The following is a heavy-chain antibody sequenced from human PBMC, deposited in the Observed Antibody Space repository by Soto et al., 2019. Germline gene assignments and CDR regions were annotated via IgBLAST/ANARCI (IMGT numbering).Heavy chain of an antibody. CDR3: ARGVGRGTTGCDYYYCMDV. V-gene: IGHV1-46*01. Sequence: QVQLVQSGAEVKKPGASVKISCKASGFAVTNYFFHWVRQAPRQGLEWMGIISAYDGTTNYVQSLQGRVTMMSDTSTSTVYIELSSLKSEDTAVYYCARGVGRGTTGCDYYYCMDVWGHGTTVTVSS. J-gene: IGHJ6*02. CDR2: ISAYDGTT. D-gene: IGHD2-2*01. CDR1: GFAVTNYF.